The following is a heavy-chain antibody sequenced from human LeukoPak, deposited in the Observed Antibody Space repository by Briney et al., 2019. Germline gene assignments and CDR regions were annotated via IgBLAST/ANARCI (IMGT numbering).Heavy chain of an antibody. CDR3: ATDIGDSFGDSKDY. CDR2: ISSSSSTI. J-gene: IGHJ4*02. Sequence: GGSLRLSCAASGFTFSSYSMNWVRQAPGKGLERVSYISSSSSTIYYADSVKGRFTISRDNTNKTLFLQMGSLRAEDTALYYCATDIGDSFGDSKDYWGQGTLVTVSS. V-gene: IGHV3-48*04. D-gene: IGHD3-10*01. CDR1: GFTFSSYS.